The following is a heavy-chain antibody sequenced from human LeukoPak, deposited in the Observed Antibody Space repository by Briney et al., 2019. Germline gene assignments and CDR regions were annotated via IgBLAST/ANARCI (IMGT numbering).Heavy chain of an antibody. D-gene: IGHD6-19*01. CDR3: ARRGNSGCFDY. Sequence: EGSLRLSCAASGFTFNTYTIHWVRQAPGKGLEWVAVISYDESNKYYADSVKGRFTISRDNSKNTLYLQMNSLRAEDTAVYYCARRGNSGCFDYWGQGTLVTVSS. CDR2: ISYDESNK. CDR1: GFTFNTYT. V-gene: IGHV3-30-3*01. J-gene: IGHJ4*02.